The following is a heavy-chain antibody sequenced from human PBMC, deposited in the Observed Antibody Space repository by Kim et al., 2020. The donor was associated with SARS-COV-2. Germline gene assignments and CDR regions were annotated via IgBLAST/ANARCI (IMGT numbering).Heavy chain of an antibody. D-gene: IGHD1-26*01. CDR2: ITSRATT. V-gene: IGHV3-15*07. Sequence: GGSLRLSCTVSGLIFSDAWVNWVRLPPGKGLEWLGRITSRATTDYAVAVRNRVTISRDNSRNTIYLQMNSLVTEDTATYYCSHSGTFNGKFQFWGQGTLVTVSS. CDR1: GLIFSDAW. J-gene: IGHJ4*02. CDR3: SHSGTFNGKFQF.